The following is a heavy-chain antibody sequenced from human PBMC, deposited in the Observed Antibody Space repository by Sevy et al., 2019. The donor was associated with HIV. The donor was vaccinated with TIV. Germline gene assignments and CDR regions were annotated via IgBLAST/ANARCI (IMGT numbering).Heavy chain of an antibody. J-gene: IGHJ4*02. D-gene: IGHD4-4*01. CDR1: GGSFSGYY. V-gene: IGHV4-34*01. CDR3: ARPRDDYSNARDFDY. CDR2: INHSGST. Sequence: SETLSLTCAVYGGSFSGYYWSWIRQPPGKGLEWIGEINHSGSTKYNPSLKSRVTISVDTSKNQFSLKLSSVTAADTAVYYCARPRDDYSNARDFDYWSQGTLVTVSS.